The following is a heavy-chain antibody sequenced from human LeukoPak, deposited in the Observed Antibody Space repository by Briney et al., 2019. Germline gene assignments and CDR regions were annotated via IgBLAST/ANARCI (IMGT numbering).Heavy chain of an antibody. J-gene: IGHJ6*02. Sequence: ASVKVSCKASGYTFTSYGITWVRQTPGQGLEWMGWISGYNGNTNYAQKLQGRVTMTTDTSTSTAYMELRSLRSDDTAVYYCARVGGRMGAPEVYFYYYGMDVWGQGTTVTASS. CDR3: ARVGGRMGAPEVYFYYYGMDV. V-gene: IGHV1-18*01. CDR2: ISGYNGNT. D-gene: IGHD1-26*01. CDR1: GYTFTSYG.